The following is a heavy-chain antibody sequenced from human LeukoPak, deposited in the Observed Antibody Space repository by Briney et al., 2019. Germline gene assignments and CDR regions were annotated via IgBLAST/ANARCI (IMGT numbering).Heavy chain of an antibody. CDR3: ATSGSFYKPFDY. D-gene: IGHD3-10*01. J-gene: IGHJ4*02. CDR2: ISGSGGST. CDR1: GFTFSSYA. V-gene: IGHV3-23*01. Sequence: GGSLRLSCAASGFTFSSYAMSWVRQAPGKGLEWVSAISGSGGSTYYADSVKGRFTISRDNSKNTLYLQMNSLRAEDTALYYCATSGSFYKPFDYWGQGTLVTVSS.